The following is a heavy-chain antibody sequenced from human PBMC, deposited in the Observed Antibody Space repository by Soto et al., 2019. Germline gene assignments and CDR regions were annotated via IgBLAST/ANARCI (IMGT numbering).Heavy chain of an antibody. CDR3: AKVSSWFGELFIFSLDY. D-gene: IGHD3-10*01. J-gene: IGHJ4*02. Sequence: GGSLRLSCAASGFTFSSYAMSWVLQAPGKGLEWVSAISGSGGSTYYADSVKGRFTISRDNSKNTLYLQMNSLRAEDTFLYYCAKVSSWFGELFIFSLDYRGQGTLVTVSS. CDR2: ISGSGGST. CDR1: GFTFSSYA. V-gene: IGHV3-23*01.